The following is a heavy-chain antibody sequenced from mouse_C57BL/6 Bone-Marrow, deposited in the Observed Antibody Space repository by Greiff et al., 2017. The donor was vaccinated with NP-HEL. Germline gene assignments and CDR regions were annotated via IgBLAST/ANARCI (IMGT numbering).Heavy chain of an antibody. Sequence: QVQLQQPGAELVRPGSSVKLSCKASGYTFTSYWMHWVKQRPIQGLEWIGNIDPSDSETHYNQKFKDKATLTVDKSSSTAYMQLSSLTSEDSAVYYCARGDLYYGSTYFDYWGQGTTRTVSS. D-gene: IGHD1-1*01. V-gene: IGHV1-52*01. CDR3: ARGDLYYGSTYFDY. J-gene: IGHJ2*01. CDR1: GYTFTSYW. CDR2: IDPSDSET.